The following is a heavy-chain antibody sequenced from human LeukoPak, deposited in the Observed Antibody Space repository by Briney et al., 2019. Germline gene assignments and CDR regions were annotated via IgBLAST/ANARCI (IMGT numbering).Heavy chain of an antibody. D-gene: IGHD6-13*01. CDR2: IYYSGST. CDR3: ARVRTAAGTKYFQH. V-gene: IGHV4-31*03. J-gene: IGHJ1*01. Sequence: PSETLSLTCTVSGGSISSGGYYWSWIRQHPGKGLEWIGYIYYSGSTYYNPSLKSRVTISVDTSKNQFSLKLSSVTAADTAVYYCARVRTAAGTKYFQHWGQGTLVTVPS. CDR1: GGSISSGGYY.